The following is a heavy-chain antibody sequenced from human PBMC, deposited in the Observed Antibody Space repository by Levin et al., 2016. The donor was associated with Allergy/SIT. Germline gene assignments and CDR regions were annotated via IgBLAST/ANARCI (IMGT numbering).Heavy chain of an antibody. J-gene: IGHJ4*02. D-gene: IGHD1-26*01. CDR3: RGSIVGATAYFDY. CDR2: ISSNGGST. V-gene: IGHV3-64D*06. Sequence: WIRQPPGKGLEYVSAISSNGGSTYYADSVKGRFTISRDNSKNTLYLQMSSLRAEDTAVYYCRGSIVGATAYFDYWGQGTLVTVSS.